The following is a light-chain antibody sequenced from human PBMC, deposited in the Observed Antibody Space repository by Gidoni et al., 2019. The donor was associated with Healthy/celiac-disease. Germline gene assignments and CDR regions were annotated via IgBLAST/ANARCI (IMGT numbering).Light chain of an antibody. Sequence: EIVLTQSPATLSLSPGERATLSCRASQSVSSSYLAWYQQKPGQAPRLLSYGASSRATGIQDRFSGSGSGTDFTLTISRLEPEDFAVYYCQQYGSSPPCTFGQGTKLEIK. CDR1: QSVSSSY. CDR2: GAS. CDR3: QQYGSSPPCT. J-gene: IGKJ2*02. V-gene: IGKV3-20*01.